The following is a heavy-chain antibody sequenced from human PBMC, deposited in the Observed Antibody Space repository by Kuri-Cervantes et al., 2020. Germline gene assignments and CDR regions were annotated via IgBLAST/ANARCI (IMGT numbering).Heavy chain of an antibody. CDR2: IRYDGSNK. Sequence: GESLKISCAASGFTFRSYGMHWVRQAPGKGLEWVAFIRYDGSNKYYADSVKGRFTISRDNSKNTLYLQMNSLRAEDTAVYYCAKAGKIVVVMDYWGQGTLVTVSS. J-gene: IGHJ4*02. CDR3: AKAGKIVVVMDY. D-gene: IGHD3-22*01. V-gene: IGHV3-30*02. CDR1: GFTFRSYG.